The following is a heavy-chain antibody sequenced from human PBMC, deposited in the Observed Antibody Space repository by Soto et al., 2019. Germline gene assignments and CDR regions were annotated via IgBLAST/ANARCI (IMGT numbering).Heavy chain of an antibody. CDR3: AADYSGGTYPIDY. Sequence: EVQLVESGGGLVKAGESLRLSCVVSGFPFTSAWLHWVRQAPGKGLEWVARIKSKTSGETRDYAAPVKGRFTISRDDSKNTVWLQMSSLKSEDSAVYYCAADYSGGTYPIDYWGQGRLVTVSS. CDR2: IKSKTSGETR. CDR1: GFPFTSAW. J-gene: IGHJ4*02. D-gene: IGHD1-26*01. V-gene: IGHV3-15*07.